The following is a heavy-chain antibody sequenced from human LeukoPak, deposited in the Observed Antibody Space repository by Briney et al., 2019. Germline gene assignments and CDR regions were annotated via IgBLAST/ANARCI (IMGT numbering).Heavy chain of an antibody. J-gene: IGHJ6*03. Sequence: ASVKVSCKASGYTFTSYGISWVRQAPGQGLEWMGWISAYNGNTNYAQKLQGRVTMTTDTSTSTAYMELRSLRSDDTAVYYCAKPTLYCSSTSCYLDYYYMDVWGKGTTVTVSS. CDR1: GYTFTSYG. V-gene: IGHV1-18*01. CDR2: ISAYNGNT. D-gene: IGHD2-2*01. CDR3: AKPTLYCSSTSCYLDYYYMDV.